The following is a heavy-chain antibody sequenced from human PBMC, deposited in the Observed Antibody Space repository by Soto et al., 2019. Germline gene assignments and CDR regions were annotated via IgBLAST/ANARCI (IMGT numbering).Heavy chain of an antibody. J-gene: IGHJ3*02. Sequence: GGSLRLSCAASGFTFSSYSMNWVRQAPGKGLEWVSYISSSSSTIYYADSVKGRFTISRDNAKNSLYLQMNSLRDEDTAVYYCARVTYYYDSSGYYPDAFDIWGQGTMVT. CDR1: GFTFSSYS. CDR3: ARVTYYYDSSGYYPDAFDI. CDR2: ISSSSSTI. D-gene: IGHD3-22*01. V-gene: IGHV3-48*02.